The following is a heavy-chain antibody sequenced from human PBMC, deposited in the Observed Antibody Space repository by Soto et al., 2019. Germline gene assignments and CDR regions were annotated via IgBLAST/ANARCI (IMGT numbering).Heavy chain of an antibody. J-gene: IGHJ5*02. Sequence: SETLSLSCSVSGDSITCYYWSWVRQPPGKGLEWIGYVFYTGRTNFNPSLKSRLTMSVDTSKTQFSPKLSSVTAADTAVYYCARHDFGVVNNWFDPWGQGTLVTVPQ. D-gene: IGHD3-3*01. CDR2: VFYTGRT. CDR3: ARHDFGVVNNWFDP. CDR1: GDSITCYY. V-gene: IGHV4-59*08.